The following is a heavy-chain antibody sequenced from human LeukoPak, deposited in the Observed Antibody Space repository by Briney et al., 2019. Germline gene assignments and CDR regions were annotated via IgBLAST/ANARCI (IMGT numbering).Heavy chain of an antibody. CDR3: ARLAVRWELPYYFDY. Sequence: SETLSLTCTVSGGSISSYYWSWIRQPPGKGLEWIGYIYYSGSTNYNPSLKSRVTISVDTSKNQFSLKLSSVTAADTAVYYCARLAVRWELPYYFDYWGQGTLVTVSS. V-gene: IGHV4-59*08. CDR2: IYYSGST. D-gene: IGHD1-26*01. CDR1: GGSISSYY. J-gene: IGHJ4*02.